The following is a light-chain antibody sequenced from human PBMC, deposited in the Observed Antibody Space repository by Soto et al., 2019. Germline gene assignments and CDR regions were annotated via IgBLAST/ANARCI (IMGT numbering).Light chain of an antibody. J-gene: IGKJ1*01. Sequence: IQMAQVPSTLSASVGDRNTITCRASQSISSWLAWYQQKPGKAPKLLIYDASYLERGVPSRFSGSGSGTEFTLTISSLQPDDLATYYCQQYNSFWTFGQGTKV. V-gene: IGKV1-5*01. CDR2: DAS. CDR3: QQYNSFWT. CDR1: QSISSW.